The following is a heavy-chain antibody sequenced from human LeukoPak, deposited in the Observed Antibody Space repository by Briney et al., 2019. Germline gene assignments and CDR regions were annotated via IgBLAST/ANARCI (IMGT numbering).Heavy chain of an antibody. CDR3: ARDWTGLAYCGGDCYSYPGWFDP. V-gene: IGHV4-39*07. D-gene: IGHD2-21*02. CDR2: IYYSGST. J-gene: IGHJ5*02. Sequence: SETLSLTCNVSGGSISSSSYYWGWIRQPPGKGLEWIGSIYYSGSTYYNPSLKSRVTISVDTSKNQFSLKLSSVTAADTAVYYCARDWTGLAYCGGDCYSYPGWFDPWGQGTLVTVSS. CDR1: GGSISSSSYY.